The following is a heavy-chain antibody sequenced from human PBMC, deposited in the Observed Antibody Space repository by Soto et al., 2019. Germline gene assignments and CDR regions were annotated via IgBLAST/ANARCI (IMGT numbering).Heavy chain of an antibody. J-gene: IGHJ4*02. CDR3: ARTSLRFMIVTLIDY. CDR2: LTYSGST. V-gene: IGHV4-39*01. CDR1: GGSISSSNYY. Sequence: PSETLSLTCTVSGGSISSSNYYWGWIRQPPGKGLEWVGTLTYSGSTYYNPSLKSRVTISVDTSENQFSLKLTSVTAADTAVYYCARTSLRFMIVTLIDYWGQGTLVTVSS. D-gene: IGHD3-22*01.